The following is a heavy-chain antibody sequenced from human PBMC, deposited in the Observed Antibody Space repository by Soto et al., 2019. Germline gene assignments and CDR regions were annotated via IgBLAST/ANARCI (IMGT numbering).Heavy chain of an antibody. J-gene: IGHJ5*02. CDR1: GGSISTGGYY. CDR3: ARDFDGYSFFDL. V-gene: IGHV4-31*03. Sequence: QVQLQESGPGLVKPSQTLSLTCTVSGGSISTGGYYWSWIRQLPGKGLEWIGYIYYSGSAYYNPSLKSRVTISVDTSKNQFSLKLSSVTAADTAVYYCARDFDGYSFFDLWGQGSLVTVSS. D-gene: IGHD5-18*01. CDR2: IYYSGSA.